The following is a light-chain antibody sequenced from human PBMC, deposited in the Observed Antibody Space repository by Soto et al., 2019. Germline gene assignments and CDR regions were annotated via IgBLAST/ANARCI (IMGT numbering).Light chain of an antibody. CDR1: RSYVGSND. J-gene: IGLJ1*01. CDR3: GTWDSSLIAL. V-gene: IGLV1-51*02. Sequence: QSVVRQPPSVSSAPGQKGTKSCSGKRSYVGSNDVSLYQQLPGEAPKLLIYENSQRPSGIPDRFSDSKSGTSATLGIPGLQTGDDADYYCGTWDSSLIALFGTGTKVTVL. CDR2: ENS.